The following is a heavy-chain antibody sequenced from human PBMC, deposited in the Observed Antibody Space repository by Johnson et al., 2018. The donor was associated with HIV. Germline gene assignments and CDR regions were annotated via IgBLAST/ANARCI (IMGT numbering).Heavy chain of an antibody. CDR1: GFTFSSYW. Sequence: VQLVESGGGLVQPGGSLRLSCAAPGFTFSSYWMSWVRQAPGKGLEWVANIKQDGSEKYYVDSVKGRFTISRDNSKNSLYLQMNSLRAEDTAVYYCARESDSSGYYSDAFDIWGQGTMVTVSS. CDR3: ARESDSSGYYSDAFDI. J-gene: IGHJ3*02. D-gene: IGHD3-22*01. V-gene: IGHV3-7*05. CDR2: IKQDGSEK.